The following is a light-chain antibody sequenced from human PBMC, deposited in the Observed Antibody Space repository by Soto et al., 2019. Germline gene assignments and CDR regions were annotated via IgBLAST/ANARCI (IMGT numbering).Light chain of an antibody. CDR2: AAS. Sequence: DIQLTQSPSFLSASVGDIVTITCRASQGISSYLAWYQQKPGKAPKLLIYAASTLQSGVPLRFSGSGSGTSFTLTITSLQAEDFATYYCQQLRMYPSTFGGGTKVDIK. CDR1: QGISSY. J-gene: IGKJ4*01. V-gene: IGKV1-9*01. CDR3: QQLRMYPST.